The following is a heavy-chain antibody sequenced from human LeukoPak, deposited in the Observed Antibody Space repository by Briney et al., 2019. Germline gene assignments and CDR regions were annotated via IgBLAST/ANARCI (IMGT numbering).Heavy chain of an antibody. D-gene: IGHD1-7*01. Sequence: TGGSLRLSCAASGFTFSDYAMHWVRQAPGKGLEWVAVISKDGSDKYYPGSVRGRFTISRDNSKNTIYLQMDSLRAKDTAIYYCARDYWWNYDYWGQGTLVTVSS. CDR3: ARDYWWNYDY. V-gene: IGHV3-30-3*01. CDR2: ISKDGSDK. J-gene: IGHJ4*02. CDR1: GFTFSDYA.